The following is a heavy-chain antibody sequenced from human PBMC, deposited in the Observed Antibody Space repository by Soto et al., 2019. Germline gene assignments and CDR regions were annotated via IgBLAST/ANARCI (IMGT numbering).Heavy chain of an antibody. J-gene: IGHJ6*02. Sequence: GGSLRLSCKGSGYSFTSYWIGWVRQMPGKGLEWMGIIYPGDSDTRYSPSFQGQVTISADKSISTAYLQWSSLKASDTAMYYCASTIAAAGHYYYYGMDVWGQGTTVTVSS. CDR3: ASTIAAAGHYYYYGMDV. D-gene: IGHD6-13*01. CDR2: IYPGDSDT. CDR1: GYSFTSYW. V-gene: IGHV5-51*01.